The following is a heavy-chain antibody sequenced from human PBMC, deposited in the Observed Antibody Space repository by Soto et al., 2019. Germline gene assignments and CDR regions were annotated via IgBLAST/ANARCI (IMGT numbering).Heavy chain of an antibody. CDR2: ISYDGSNK. Sequence: GGSLRLSCAASGFTFSSYGMHWVRQAPGKGLEWVAVISYDGSNKYYADSVKGRFTISRDNSKNTLYLQMNSLRAEDTAVYYCAKDLDDFWSGYYVYGMDVWGQGTTVTVSS. V-gene: IGHV3-30*18. CDR3: AKDLDDFWSGYYVYGMDV. J-gene: IGHJ6*02. D-gene: IGHD3-3*01. CDR1: GFTFSSYG.